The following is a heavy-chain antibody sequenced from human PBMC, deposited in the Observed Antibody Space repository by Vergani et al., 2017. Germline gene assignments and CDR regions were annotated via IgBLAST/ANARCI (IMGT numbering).Heavy chain of an antibody. D-gene: IGHD6-19*01. CDR2: ISGSGGST. CDR1: GFTFSSYA. CDR3: ANAGYSGGWHPQLGY. J-gene: IGHJ4*02. V-gene: IGHV3-23*01. Sequence: EVQLLESGGGLVQSGGSLRLSCAASGFTFSSYAMSWVRQAPGKGLEWVSAISGSGGSTYYADSVKGRFTISRDNSKNTLYLQMNSLRAEDTAVYYCANAGYSGGWHPQLGYWGQGTLVTVSS.